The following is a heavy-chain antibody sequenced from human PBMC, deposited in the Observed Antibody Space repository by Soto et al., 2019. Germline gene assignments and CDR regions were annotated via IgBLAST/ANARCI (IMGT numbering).Heavy chain of an antibody. V-gene: IGHV3-15*07. J-gene: IGHJ4*02. CDR1: GFRLSDAW. CDR2: IKRDADGGTT. CDR3: ATDEVPQ. Sequence: EVQVVESGGGLVKPGGSLRLSCAASGFRLSDAWVHWVRQAPGKGLQWVGRIKRDADGGTTDYAAPVKGRFIISRDDSKNTLFLHMNSLISDDTGVYYCATDEVPQWGQGTLVTVSP.